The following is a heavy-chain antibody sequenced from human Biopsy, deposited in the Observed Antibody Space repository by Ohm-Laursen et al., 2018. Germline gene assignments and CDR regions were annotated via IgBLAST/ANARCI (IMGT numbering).Heavy chain of an antibody. CDR1: GYTFRNYG. Sequence: ASVKVSCKASGYTFRNYGISWVRQAPGQGLEWMGWINPYNGKLNYAEKVQGRVTMTTDTSTSTAYMELRSLTSDDTAVYYCARPSTVTRAFDIWGQGTMVTVSS. D-gene: IGHD4-17*01. CDR3: ARPSTVTRAFDI. CDR2: INPYNGKL. V-gene: IGHV1-18*01. J-gene: IGHJ3*02.